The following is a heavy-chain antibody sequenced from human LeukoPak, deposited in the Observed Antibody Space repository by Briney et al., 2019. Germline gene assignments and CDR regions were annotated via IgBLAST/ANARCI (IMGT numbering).Heavy chain of an antibody. CDR2: ISYDGSNK. J-gene: IGHJ4*02. CDR1: GFTFSSYA. CDR3: ARDAGSGSYLDY. V-gene: IGHV3-30*01. D-gene: IGHD1-26*01. Sequence: GGSLRLSCAASGFTFSSYAMHWVRQAPGKGLEWVAVISYDGSNKYYADSVKGRFTISRDNSKNTLYLQMNSLRAEDTAVYYCARDAGSGSYLDYWGQETLVTVSS.